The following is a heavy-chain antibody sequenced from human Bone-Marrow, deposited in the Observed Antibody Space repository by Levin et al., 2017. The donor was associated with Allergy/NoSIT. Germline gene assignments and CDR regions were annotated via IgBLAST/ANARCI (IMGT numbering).Heavy chain of an antibody. CDR3: VRDQVVEAAYFQH. V-gene: IGHV3-66*03. D-gene: IGHD3-22*01. Sequence: GESLKISCAPSTFIVSSNYMAWVRQAPGKGLEWVATIYGPGNTYSADSVRGRFTIPRDKSKNTLFLQMNSLRIEETAVYYCVRDQVVEAAYFQHWGQGTRVTVSS. J-gene: IGHJ1*01. CDR2: IYGPGNT. CDR1: TFIVSSNY.